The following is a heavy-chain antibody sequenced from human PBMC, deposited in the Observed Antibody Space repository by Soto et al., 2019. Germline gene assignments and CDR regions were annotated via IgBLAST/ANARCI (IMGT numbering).Heavy chain of an antibody. CDR1: GFTFSNAW. CDR3: ARDLRSGTYRPPAY. Sequence: PGGSLRLSCAASGFTFSNAWMTWVRQAPGKGLEWVAVIWNDGSDKKYSDSVKGRFTISRDNSKNTLYLHMNSLRAEDTAIYYCARDLRSGTYRPPAYWGQGTLVTVSS. CDR2: IWNDGSDK. V-gene: IGHV3-33*08. D-gene: IGHD1-26*01. J-gene: IGHJ4*02.